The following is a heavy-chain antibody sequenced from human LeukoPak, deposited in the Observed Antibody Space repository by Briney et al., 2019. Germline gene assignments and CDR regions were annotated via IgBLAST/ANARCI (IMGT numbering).Heavy chain of an antibody. J-gene: IGHJ5*02. Sequence: ASVKVSCKASGYTITGYYMHWVRQAPGQGLEWMGWINPNSGGTNYAQKFQGRVTMTRDTSISTAYMELSRLRSDDTAVYYCARVGPLSSGWHGGRSWFDPWGQGTLVTVSS. D-gene: IGHD6-19*01. CDR1: GYTITGYY. V-gene: IGHV1-2*02. CDR2: INPNSGGT. CDR3: ARVGPLSSGWHGGRSWFDP.